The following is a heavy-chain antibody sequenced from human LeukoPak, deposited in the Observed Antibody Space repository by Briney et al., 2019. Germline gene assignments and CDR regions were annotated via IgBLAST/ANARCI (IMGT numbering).Heavy chain of an antibody. D-gene: IGHD5-12*01. CDR2: IYYSGST. CDR3: AREGKRLRSLDY. J-gene: IGHJ4*02. Sequence: PSETLSLTCTVSGGSISSSSYYWGWIRQPPGKGLEWIGSIYYSGSTYYNPSLKSRVAISVDTSKNQFSLKLSSVTAADTAVYYCAREGKRLRSLDYWGQGTLVTVSS. CDR1: GGSISSSSYY. V-gene: IGHV4-39*02.